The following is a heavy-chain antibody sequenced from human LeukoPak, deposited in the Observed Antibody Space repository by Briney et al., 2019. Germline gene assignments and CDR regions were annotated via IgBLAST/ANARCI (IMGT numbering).Heavy chain of an antibody. CDR1: GYTFTSYY. V-gene: IGHV1-46*03. CDR2: INPSGGST. J-gene: IGHJ5*02. CDR3: ARDLCSSTSCYGGGDNWFDP. D-gene: IGHD2-2*01. Sequence: GASVKVSCKASGYTFTSYYMHWVRQAPGQGLEWMGIINPSGGSTSYAQKFQGRVTMTRDTSTSTVYMELSSLRSEDMAVYYCARDLCSSTSCYGGGDNWFDPWGQGTLVTVSS.